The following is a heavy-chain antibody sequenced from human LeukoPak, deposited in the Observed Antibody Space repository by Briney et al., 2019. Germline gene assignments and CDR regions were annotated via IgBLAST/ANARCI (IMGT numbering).Heavy chain of an antibody. CDR3: AAVGNCSGGSCYPYSPFDI. J-gene: IGHJ3*02. V-gene: IGHV4-38-2*02. CDR2: IYHSGST. Sequence: SETLSLTCTVSAYFIHSGYYWGWIRQPPGKGLEWIGSIYHSGSTYYNPSLKSRVTISVDTSKNQFSLKLSSVTAADTAVYYCAAVGNCSGGSCYPYSPFDIWGQGTMVTVSS. D-gene: IGHD2-15*01. CDR1: AYFIHSGYY.